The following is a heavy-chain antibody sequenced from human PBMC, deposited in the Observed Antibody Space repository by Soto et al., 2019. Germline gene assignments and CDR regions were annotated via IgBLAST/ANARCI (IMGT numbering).Heavy chain of an antibody. CDR1: GGTFSSYT. D-gene: IGHD4-4*01. CDR3: ASASTVKGGGGAFDI. J-gene: IGHJ3*02. V-gene: IGHV1-69*02. CDR2: IIPILGIA. Sequence: SVKVSCKASGGTFSSYTISWVRQAPGQGLEWMGRIIPILGIANYAQKFQGRVTITADKSTSTAYMELSSLRSEDTAVYYCASASTVKGGGGAFDIWGQGTMVTVSS.